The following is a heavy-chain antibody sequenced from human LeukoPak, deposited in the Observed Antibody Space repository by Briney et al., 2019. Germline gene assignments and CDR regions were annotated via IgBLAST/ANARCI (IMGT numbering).Heavy chain of an antibody. J-gene: IGHJ4*02. CDR1: GFTFSNAW. V-gene: IGHV3-15*01. Sequence: NSGGSLRLFCAASGFTFSNAWMSWVRQAPGKGLEWVGRIKSKTDGGTTDYAAPVKGRFTISRDDSKNTLYLQMNSLKTEDTAVYYCTTGYWNYASFFPYWGQGTLVTVSS. CDR2: IKSKTDGGTT. D-gene: IGHD1-7*01. CDR3: TTGYWNYASFFPY.